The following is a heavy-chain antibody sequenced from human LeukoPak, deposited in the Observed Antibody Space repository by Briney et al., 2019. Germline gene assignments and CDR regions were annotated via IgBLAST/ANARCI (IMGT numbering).Heavy chain of an antibody. Sequence: PGGSLRLSCVGSGFTFSSYWVNWVRQSPGKGLEWVANIKPDGSDKYYVDSARGRFTVSRDNAKNSAFLQMNRLRAEDTAIYYCATISAQTFDIWGQGTLVSVSS. J-gene: IGHJ3*02. CDR2: IKPDGSDK. CDR1: GFTFSSYW. V-gene: IGHV3-7*01. D-gene: IGHD5-24*01. CDR3: ATISAQTFDI.